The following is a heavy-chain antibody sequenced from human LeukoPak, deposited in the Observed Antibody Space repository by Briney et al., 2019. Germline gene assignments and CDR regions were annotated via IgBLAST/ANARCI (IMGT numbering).Heavy chain of an antibody. D-gene: IGHD6-19*01. J-gene: IGHJ4*02. V-gene: IGHV4-59*01. Sequence: SETLSLTCTVLGGSISNNYWSWIRQPPGKGLEWIGYISYSGSTNYNPSLKSRATISADTSNNQFSLRLSSVTAADTAVYYCARELSSGWLDYWGQGILVTVSS. CDR3: ARELSSGWLDY. CDR1: GGSISNNY. CDR2: ISYSGST.